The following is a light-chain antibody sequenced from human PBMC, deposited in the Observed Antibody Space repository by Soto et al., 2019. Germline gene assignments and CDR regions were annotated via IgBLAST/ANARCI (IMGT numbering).Light chain of an antibody. CDR1: QRVSNN. CDR2: ATS. CDR3: QQYDNWPPP. Sequence: VMTHSPATLSMSPGERATLSCRASQRVSNNLAWYQQRPGRSPRLLIYATSTRATGIPARFSGSGSGTEFTLTISSLQSEDFAVYYCQQYDNWPPPFGQGTRLEIK. V-gene: IGKV3-15*01. J-gene: IGKJ5*01.